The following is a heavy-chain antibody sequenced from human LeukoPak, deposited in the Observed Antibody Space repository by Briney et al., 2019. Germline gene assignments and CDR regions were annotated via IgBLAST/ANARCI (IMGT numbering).Heavy chain of an antibody. CDR1: GGSFSGYY. J-gene: IGHJ6*02. V-gene: IGHV4-34*01. Sequence: SETLSLTCAVYGGSFSGYYWSWIRQPPGKGLEWIGEINHSGSTNYNPSLKSRVTISVDTSKNQFSLKLSSVTAADTAVYYCARGGYSYGSYYYYGMDVWGQGTTVTVSS. D-gene: IGHD5-18*01. CDR2: INHSGST. CDR3: ARGGYSYGSYYYYGMDV.